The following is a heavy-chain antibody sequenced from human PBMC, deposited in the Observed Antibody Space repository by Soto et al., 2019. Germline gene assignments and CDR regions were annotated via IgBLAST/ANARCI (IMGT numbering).Heavy chain of an antibody. J-gene: IGHJ4*02. Sequence: PSETLSLTCTVSGGSISSYYLSWIRQPPGKGLEWIGYIYYSGSTNYNPSLKSRVTISVDTSKNQFSLKLSSVTAADTAVYYCASGPDYGGNSPLDYWGQGTLVTVSS. D-gene: IGHD4-17*01. CDR2: IYYSGST. V-gene: IGHV4-59*01. CDR1: GGSISSYY. CDR3: ASGPDYGGNSPLDY.